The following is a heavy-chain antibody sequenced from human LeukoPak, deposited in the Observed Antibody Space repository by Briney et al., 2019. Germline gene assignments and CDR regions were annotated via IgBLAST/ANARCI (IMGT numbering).Heavy chain of an antibody. V-gene: IGHV3-23*01. Sequence: GGSLRLSCAASGFTFSGHAMGWVRQAPGKGLEWVSAISGSGGSTYYADSVKGRFTISRDNSKSTLYLQMNSLRAEDTAVYYCAKDHGYYDSSGYDWGQGTLVTVSS. CDR2: ISGSGGST. J-gene: IGHJ4*02. D-gene: IGHD3-22*01. CDR1: GFTFSGHA. CDR3: AKDHGYYDSSGYD.